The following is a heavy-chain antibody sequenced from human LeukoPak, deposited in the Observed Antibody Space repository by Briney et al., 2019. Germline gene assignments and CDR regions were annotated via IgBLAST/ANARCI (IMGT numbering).Heavy chain of an antibody. CDR2: INHSGST. CDR1: GGSFSGYY. Sequence: SETLSLTCAVYGGSFSGYYWSWIRQPPGKGLEWIGEINHSGSTNYNPSLKSRVTISVDTSKNQFSLKLSSVTAADTAVYYCARMQQRMLDYWGQGTLVTVSS. V-gene: IGHV4-34*01. CDR3: ARMQQRMLDY. J-gene: IGHJ4*02. D-gene: IGHD6-13*01.